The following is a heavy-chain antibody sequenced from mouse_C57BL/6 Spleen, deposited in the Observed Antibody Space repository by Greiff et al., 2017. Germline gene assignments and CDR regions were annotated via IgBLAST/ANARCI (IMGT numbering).Heavy chain of an antibody. V-gene: IGHV5-4*01. CDR3: ASARRCYFDY. J-gene: IGHJ2*01. CDR1: GFTFSSYA. Sequence: DVQLVESGGGLVKPGGSLKLSCAASGFTFSSYAMSWVRQTPEKRLEWVATISDGGSYTYYPDNVKGRFTISRDNAKNNLYLQMSHLKSEDTAMYYCASARRCYFDYWGQGTTLTVSS. CDR2: ISDGGSYT.